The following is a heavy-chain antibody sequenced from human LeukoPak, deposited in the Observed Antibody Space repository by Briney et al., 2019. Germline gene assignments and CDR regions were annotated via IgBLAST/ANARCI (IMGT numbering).Heavy chain of an antibody. CDR2: IYYSGST. CDR3: ARSIGLFDY. J-gene: IGHJ4*02. CDR1: GGSISSYY. D-gene: IGHD3-10*01. V-gene: IGHV4-59*01. Sequence: SETLSLTCTVSGGSISSYYWSWIRQPPGKGLEWIGYIYYSGSTNYNPSLKSRVTISADTSKNQFSLKLSSVTAADTAVYYCARSIGLFDYWGQGTLVTVSS.